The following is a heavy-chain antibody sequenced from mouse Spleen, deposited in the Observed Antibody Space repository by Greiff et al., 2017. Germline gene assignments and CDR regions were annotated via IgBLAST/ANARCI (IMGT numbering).Heavy chain of an antibody. CDR2: ISSGGSYT. V-gene: IGHV5-6*01. J-gene: IGHJ2*01. Sequence: EVHLVESGGDLVKPGGSLKLSCAASGFTFSSYGMSWVRQTPDKRLEWVATISSGGSYTYYPDSVKGRFTISRDNAKNTLYLQMSSLKSEDTAMYYCARHGTGRGYLDDWGEGTTLTVSS. CDR1: GFTFSSYG. CDR3: ARHGTGRGYLDD. D-gene: IGHD4-1*01.